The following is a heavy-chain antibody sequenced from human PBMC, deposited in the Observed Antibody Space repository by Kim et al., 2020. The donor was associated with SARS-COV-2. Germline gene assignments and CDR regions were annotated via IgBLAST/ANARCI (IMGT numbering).Heavy chain of an antibody. CDR3: ARVSPYGRHYYYGMDV. CDR2: IIPIFGTA. CDR1: GGTFSSYA. Sequence: SVKVSCKASGGTFSSYAISWVRQAPGQGLEWMGGIIPIFGTANYAQKFQGRVTITADESTSTAYMELSSLRSEDTAVYYCARVSPYGRHYYYGMDVWGQGTTVTVSS. J-gene: IGHJ6*02. D-gene: IGHD4-17*01. V-gene: IGHV1-69*13.